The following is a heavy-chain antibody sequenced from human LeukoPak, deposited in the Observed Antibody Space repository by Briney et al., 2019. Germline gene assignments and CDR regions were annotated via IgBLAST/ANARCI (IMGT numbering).Heavy chain of an antibody. V-gene: IGHV4-34*01. CDR3: ARVPKYFDL. CDR1: GFTFSSYW. CDR2: INHSRST. J-gene: IGHJ2*01. Sequence: GSLRLSCAASGFTFSSYWMNWVRQPPGKGLEWIGQINHSRSTHYNPSLKSRVTISVDTSKNQFSLKLNSVTAADTAVYYCARVPKYFDLWGRGTLVTVSS.